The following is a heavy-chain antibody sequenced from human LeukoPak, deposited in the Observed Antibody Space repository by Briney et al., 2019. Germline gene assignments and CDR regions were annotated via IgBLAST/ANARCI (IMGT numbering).Heavy chain of an antibody. CDR2: IYNSGST. Sequence: PSETLSLTCTVSGGSISSYYWSWIRQPPGKGLECIGYIYNSGSTNYNPSLKSRVSISVDTSKNQFSLKLSSVTAADTAVYYCARRPLCSSTTCWSFDIWGQGTMVTVSS. D-gene: IGHD2-2*01. J-gene: IGHJ3*02. CDR1: GGSISSYY. V-gene: IGHV4-59*08. CDR3: ARRPLCSSTTCWSFDI.